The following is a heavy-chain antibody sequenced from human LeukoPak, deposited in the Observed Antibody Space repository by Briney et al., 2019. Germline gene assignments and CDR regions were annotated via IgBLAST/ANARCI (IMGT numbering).Heavy chain of an antibody. D-gene: IGHD3-16*01. V-gene: IGHV3-7*03. CDR2: INHNGNVK. J-gene: IGHJ6*02. Sequence: GGSLRLSCAASGFTFSSYWMNWARQAPGKGLEWVASINHNGNVKYYVDSVKGRFTISRDNAKNTLYLQMNNLRAEDTAVYYCARGDGLDVWGQGATVTVS. CDR3: ARGDGLDV. CDR1: GFTFSSYW.